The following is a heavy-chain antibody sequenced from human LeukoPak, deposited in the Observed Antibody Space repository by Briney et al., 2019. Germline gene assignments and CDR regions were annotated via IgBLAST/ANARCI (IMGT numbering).Heavy chain of an antibody. CDR3: AGRPTTVTGSWFDP. D-gene: IGHD4-11*01. CDR1: GGSFSGYY. J-gene: IGHJ5*02. Sequence: SETLSLTCAVYGGSFSGYYWSWIRQPPGKGLEWIGEINHSGSTNYNPSLKSRVTISVDTFKNQFSLKLSSVTAADTAVYYCAGRPTTVTGSWFDPWGQGTLVTVSS. V-gene: IGHV4-34*01. CDR2: INHSGST.